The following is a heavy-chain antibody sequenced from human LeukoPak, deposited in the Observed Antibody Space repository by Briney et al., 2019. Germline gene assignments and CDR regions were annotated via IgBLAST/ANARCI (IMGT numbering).Heavy chain of an antibody. V-gene: IGHV3-21*01. CDR3: AREEIAVNWFDP. CDR1: GFTFSFYS. D-gene: IGHD6-19*01. Sequence: GGSLRLSCAASGFTFSFYSMNWVRQAPGKGLEWVSSISSSTYIYYADSVKGRFTISRDNAKNSLYLQMNSLRAEDTAVYYCAREEIAVNWFDPWGQGTLVTVSS. J-gene: IGHJ5*02. CDR2: ISSSTYI.